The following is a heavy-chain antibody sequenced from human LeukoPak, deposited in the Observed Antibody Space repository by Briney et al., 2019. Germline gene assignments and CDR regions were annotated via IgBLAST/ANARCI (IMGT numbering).Heavy chain of an antibody. J-gene: IGHJ4*02. CDR3: ARYHYDSSGLAY. CDR2: INPSGGST. Sequence: ASVKVSCKASGGTFSSYAISWVRQAPGQGLEWMGIINPSGGSTSYAQKFQGRVTMTRDMSTSTVYMELSSLRSEDTAVYYCARYHYDSSGLAYWGQGSLVTVSS. V-gene: IGHV1-46*01. CDR1: GGTFSSYA. D-gene: IGHD3-22*01.